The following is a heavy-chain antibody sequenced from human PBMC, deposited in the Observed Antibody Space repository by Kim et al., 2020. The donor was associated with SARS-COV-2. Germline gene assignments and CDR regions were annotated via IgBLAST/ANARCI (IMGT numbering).Heavy chain of an antibody. CDR2: IGGSGAKT. V-gene: IGHV3-23*01. CDR1: GFTFSSYA. CDR3: AKLVGYCSGDTCPDLDY. J-gene: IGHJ4*02. Sequence: GGSLRLSCAASGFTFSSYAMHWVRQAPGTGPEWVSVIGGSGAKTSYVDSVKGRFTISRDNSKNTLYLQMNSLRADDTAVYYCAKLVGYCSGDTCPDLDYWGQGTLVTVSS. D-gene: IGHD2-15*01.